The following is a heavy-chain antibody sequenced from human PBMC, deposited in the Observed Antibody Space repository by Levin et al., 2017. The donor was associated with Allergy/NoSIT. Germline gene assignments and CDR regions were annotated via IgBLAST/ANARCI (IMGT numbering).Heavy chain of an antibody. J-gene: IGHJ3*02. CDR1: GFTFSSYG. CDR2: IWYDGSNK. CDR3: AREMEWFGTNDAFDI. D-gene: IGHD3-10*01. V-gene: IGHV3-33*01. Sequence: PGGSLRLSCAASGFTFSSYGMHWVRQAPGKGLEWVAVIWYDGSNKYYADSVKGRFTISRDNSKNTLYLQMNSLRAEDTAVYYCAREMEWFGTNDAFDIWGQGTMVTVSS.